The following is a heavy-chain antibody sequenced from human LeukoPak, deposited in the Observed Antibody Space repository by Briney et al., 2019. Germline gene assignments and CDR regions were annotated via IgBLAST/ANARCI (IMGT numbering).Heavy chain of an antibody. Sequence: GGSLRLSCAASEFSFSDYYMSWVRQAPGKGLGWVSYISGSGGSIYYADSVKGRFTVSRDNAKNSLYLQINSLRAEDTAIYYCARGQLGDSGYDWCLDFWGQGTLVTVSS. J-gene: IGHJ4*02. CDR1: EFSFSDYY. D-gene: IGHD5-12*01. CDR2: ISGSGGSI. CDR3: ARGQLGDSGYDWCLDF. V-gene: IGHV3-11*01.